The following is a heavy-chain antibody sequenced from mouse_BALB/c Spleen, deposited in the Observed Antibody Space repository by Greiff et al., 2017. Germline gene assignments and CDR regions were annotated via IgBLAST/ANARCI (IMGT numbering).Heavy chain of an antibody. V-gene: IGHV1-54*01. Sequence: VQLQQSGAELVRPGTSVKVSCKASGYAFTNYLIEWVKQRPGQGLEWIGVINPGSGGTNYNEKFKGKATLTADKSSSTAYMQLSSLTSDDSAVYFCARSEITNPFAYWGQGTLVTVSA. D-gene: IGHD2-4*01. CDR3: ARSEITNPFAY. CDR1: GYAFTNYL. J-gene: IGHJ3*01. CDR2: INPGSGGT.